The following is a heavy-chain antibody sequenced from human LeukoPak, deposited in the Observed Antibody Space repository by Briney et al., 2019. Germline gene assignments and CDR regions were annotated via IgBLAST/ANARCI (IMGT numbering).Heavy chain of an antibody. CDR1: GFTFSSYT. CDR3: AIVLLDTMIGPFGY. J-gene: IGHJ4*02. CDR2: ISSSSSYI. V-gene: IGHV3-21*01. Sequence: PGGSLRLSCAASGFTFSSYTMNWVRQAPGKGLEWVSSISSSSSYIYYADSVKGRFTISRDNAKNSLYLQMNSLRAEDTAVYYCAIVLLDTMIGPFGYWGQGTLVTVSS. D-gene: IGHD3-22*01.